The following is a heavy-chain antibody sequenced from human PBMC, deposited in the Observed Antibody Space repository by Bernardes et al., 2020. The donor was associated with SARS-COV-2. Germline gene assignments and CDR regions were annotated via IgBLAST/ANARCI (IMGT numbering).Heavy chain of an antibody. CDR1: GFSLSTSGVG. J-gene: IGHJ6*02. CDR3: ARLGGVTNYYYYYGMDV. V-gene: IGHV2-5*01. D-gene: IGHD4-17*01. CDR2: IYWNDDK. Sequence: GPTLVKPTQTLTLTCTFSGFSLSTSGVGVGWIRQPPGKALEWLALIYWNDDKRYSPSLKSRLTITKDTSKNQVVLTMTNMDPVDTATYYCARLGGVTNYYYYYGMDVWGQGTTVTVSS.